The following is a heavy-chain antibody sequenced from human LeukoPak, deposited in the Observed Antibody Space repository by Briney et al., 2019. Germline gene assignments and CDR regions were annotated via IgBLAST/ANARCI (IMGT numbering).Heavy chain of an antibody. J-gene: IGHJ4*02. D-gene: IGHD2/OR15-2a*01. Sequence: PGGSLRLSCAVSGFTFSTYWMHWVRQVPGKGLVWVSRINTDGSSTSYADSVRGRFTISRDNAKNSVYLQMNSLRAEDTAVYYCTRDATYYLRYGYFDYWGQGTLVTVSS. CDR1: GFTFSTYW. CDR3: TRDATYYLRYGYFDY. CDR2: INTDGSST. V-gene: IGHV3-74*01.